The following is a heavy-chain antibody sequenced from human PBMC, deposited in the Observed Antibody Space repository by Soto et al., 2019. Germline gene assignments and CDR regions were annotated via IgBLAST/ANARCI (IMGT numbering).Heavy chain of an antibody. J-gene: IGHJ4*01. Sequence: GGSLRLSCSASGFTFSSYDMHWVRQGPGKGLEWVSAIGTAGDTNCAGSVKGRFTISRENAKNSLYLQMNSLRAGDTAIYFCARAIGPTLFDYWGHGTLVTVSS. CDR3: ARAIGPTLFDY. CDR1: GFTFSSYD. D-gene: IGHD3-22*01. V-gene: IGHV3-13*04. CDR2: IGTAGDT.